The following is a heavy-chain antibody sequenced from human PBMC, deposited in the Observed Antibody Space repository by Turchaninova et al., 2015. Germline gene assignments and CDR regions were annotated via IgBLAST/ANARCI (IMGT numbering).Heavy chain of an antibody. V-gene: IGHV4-39*07. Sequence: QLQLQESGPGLVKPSETLSLTCSVSGGSISRSTYFWGWLRQPPGKGLEWIGTISHRGKTYYNPALRSRVTPLVDTSKNQFALKLSSVTAADTAMYYCARYGVIETGAKFDNWGQGTLVTVSS. CDR1: GGSISRSTYF. CDR3: ARYGVIETGAKFDN. CDR2: ISHRGKT. D-gene: IGHD2-8*01. J-gene: IGHJ4*02.